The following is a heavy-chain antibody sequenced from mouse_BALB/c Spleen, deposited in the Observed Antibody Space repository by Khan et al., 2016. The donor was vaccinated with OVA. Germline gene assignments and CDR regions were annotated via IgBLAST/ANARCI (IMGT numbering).Heavy chain of an antibody. D-gene: IGHD2-2*01. J-gene: IGHJ3*01. CDR3: TRSGYGSFAY. Sequence: QVQLKQSGAELVKPGASVRLSCKASGYTFTSYYLYWVKQRPGQGLEWIGDINPSSGGNNFNEKFKSKATLTVDKTSSTAYIQLNSLTSEDSAVYCCTRSGYGSFAYWGQGTLVTVSA. CDR2: INPSSGGN. CDR1: GYTFTSYY. V-gene: IGHV1S81*02.